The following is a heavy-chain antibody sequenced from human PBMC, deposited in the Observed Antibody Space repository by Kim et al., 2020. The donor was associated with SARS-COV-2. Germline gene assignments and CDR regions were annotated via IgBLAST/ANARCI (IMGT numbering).Heavy chain of an antibody. D-gene: IGHD3-22*01. CDR2: ISSTSSYT. J-gene: IGHJ4*02. V-gene: IGHV3-11*03. CDR1: GFTFSDYY. CDR3: ARAGVLVIASLGY. Sequence: GGSLRLSCAASGFTFSDYYMSWIRQAPGKGLEWVSYISSTSSYTNYADSVKGQFTISRDNARNSLYLQMSSLRAEDTAVYYCARAGVLVIASLGYWGQGTLVTVSS.